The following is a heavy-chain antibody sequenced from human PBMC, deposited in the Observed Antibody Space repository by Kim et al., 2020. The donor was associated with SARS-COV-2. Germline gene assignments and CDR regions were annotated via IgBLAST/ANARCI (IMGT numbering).Heavy chain of an antibody. Sequence: GGSLRLFCAASGFTFSDYYMSWIRQAPGKGLEWVSYISSSGSTIYYADSVKGRFTISRDNAKNSLYLQMNSLRAEDTAVYYCARDLRHWYFDLWGRGTLVTVSS. V-gene: IGHV3-11*01. CDR1: GFTFSDYY. CDR2: ISSSGSTI. CDR3: ARDLRHWYFDL. J-gene: IGHJ2*01.